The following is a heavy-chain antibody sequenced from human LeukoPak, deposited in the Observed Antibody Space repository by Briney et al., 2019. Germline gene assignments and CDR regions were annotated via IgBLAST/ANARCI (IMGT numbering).Heavy chain of an antibody. Sequence: SETLSLTCTVSGGSLSRGDYYWRWIRQPPGTGLEWIGYIYYSGSTYYNPSLKSRVTISVDTSKNQFSLKLSSVTAADTAVYYCARGGKDIVVVPAFYYGMDVWGKGTTVTVS. CDR2: IYYSGST. V-gene: IGHV4-30-4*01. CDR3: ARGGKDIVVVPAFYYGMDV. CDR1: GGSLSRGDYY. J-gene: IGHJ6*04. D-gene: IGHD2-2*01.